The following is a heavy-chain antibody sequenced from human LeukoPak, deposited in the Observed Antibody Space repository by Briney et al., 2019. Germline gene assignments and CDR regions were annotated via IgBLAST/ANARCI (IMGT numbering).Heavy chain of an antibody. CDR2: ISSSSDTI. CDR1: GFTFSTSG. D-gene: IGHD5-24*01. V-gene: IGHV3-48*04. Sequence: PGGSLRLSCTGSGFTFSTSGMNWVRQAPGRGLDWISYISSSSDTIVYADSVKGRFTISRDNAKKFLYLQMNSLRAEDTALYYCARVVLSRGERDYWGQGTLVTVSS. CDR3: ARVVLSRGERDY. J-gene: IGHJ4*02.